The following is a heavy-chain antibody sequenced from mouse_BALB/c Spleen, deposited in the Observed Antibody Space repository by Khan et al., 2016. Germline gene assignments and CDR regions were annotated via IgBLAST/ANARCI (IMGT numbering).Heavy chain of an antibody. CDR1: GFTFTDYY. J-gene: IGHJ4*01. V-gene: IGHV7-3*02. D-gene: IGHD2-4*01. CDR3: ARDRGRLRGAMDY. CDR2: IRNKANGYTT. Sequence: EVELVESGGGLVQPGGSLRLSCATSGFTFTDYYMSWVRQPPGKALEWLGFIRNKANGYTTEYSASVKGRFTISRDNSQSILYLQMNTLRAEDSATYYCARDRGRLRGAMDYWDQGTSVTVSS.